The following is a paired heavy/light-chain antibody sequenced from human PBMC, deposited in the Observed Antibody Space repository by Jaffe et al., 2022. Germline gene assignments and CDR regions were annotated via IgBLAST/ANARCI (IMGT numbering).Heavy chain of an antibody. CDR2: ISAYNGNT. V-gene: IGHV1-18*01. CDR1: GYTFTSYG. CDR3: AREVSDCSGGSCYRRLYYFDY. J-gene: IGHJ4*02. Sequence: QVQLVQSGAEVKKPGASVKVSCKASGYTFTSYGISWVRQAPGQGLEWMGWISAYNGNTNYAQKLQGRVTMTTDTSTSTAYMELRSLRSDDTAVYYCAREVSDCSGGSCYRRLYYFDYWGQGTLVTVSS. D-gene: IGHD2-15*01.
Light chain of an antibody. CDR1: SSNIGNNY. CDR2: ENN. J-gene: IGLJ3*02. V-gene: IGLV1-51*02. Sequence: QSVLTQPPSVSAAPGQKVTISCSGSSSNIGNNYVSWYQQLPGTAPKLLIYENNKRPSGIPDRFSGSKSGTSATLGITGLQTGDEADYYCGTWDSSLSAAVFGGGTKLTVL. CDR3: GTWDSSLSAAV.